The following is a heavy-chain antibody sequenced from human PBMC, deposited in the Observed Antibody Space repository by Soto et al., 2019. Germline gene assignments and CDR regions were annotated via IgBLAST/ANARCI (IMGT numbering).Heavy chain of an antibody. Sequence: DLEWLAHIFSNDDKSYSTSLKSRVTISKDTSTSQVVLTMTNMDPVDTATYYCARVYDSSGYDYWGQGTPVTVSS. CDR3: ARVYDSSGYDY. V-gene: IGHV2-26*01. J-gene: IGHJ4*02. D-gene: IGHD3-22*01. CDR2: IFSNDDK.